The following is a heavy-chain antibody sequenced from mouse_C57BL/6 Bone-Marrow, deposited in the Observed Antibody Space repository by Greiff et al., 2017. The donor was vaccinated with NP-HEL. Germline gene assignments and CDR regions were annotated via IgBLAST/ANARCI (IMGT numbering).Heavy chain of an antibody. Sequence: QVQLQQSGPELVKPGASVKISCKASGYAFSSSWMNWVKQRPGKGLEWIGRIYPGDGDTKYNGKFKGKATLTADKSSSTAYMQLSSLTSEDSAVYFCARELYAMDYWGRGTSVTVSS. CDR3: ARELYAMDY. CDR2: IYPGDGDT. CDR1: GYAFSSSW. J-gene: IGHJ4*01. V-gene: IGHV1-82*01.